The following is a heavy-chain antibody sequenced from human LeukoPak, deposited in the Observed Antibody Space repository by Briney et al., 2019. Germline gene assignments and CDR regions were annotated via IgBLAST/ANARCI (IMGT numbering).Heavy chain of an antibody. Sequence: PSGTLSLTCSVSGGSISSNNWWTWVRQPPGKGLEWIGEIYHSGNTNYNPSLKSRVTISLDKSNNHFSLKMNSVTAADTAVYYCARDSATTLGPYYYGLDVWGQGTTVTVSS. J-gene: IGHJ6*02. CDR2: IYHSGNT. V-gene: IGHV4-4*02. CDR3: ARDSATTLGPYYYGLDV. CDR1: GGSISSNNW. D-gene: IGHD5-12*01.